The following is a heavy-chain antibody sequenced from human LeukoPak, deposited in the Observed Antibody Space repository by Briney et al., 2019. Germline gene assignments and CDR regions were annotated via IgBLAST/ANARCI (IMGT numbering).Heavy chain of an antibody. CDR3: AKGEFGGYSRVFFDH. Sequence: PGGSLRLSCAASGFTFTNYAMTWVRQAPGKGLEWVSSIIGSGASTYYADSVKGRFTISRDNSKNTLYLQMNSLRAEDTAVYYCAKGEFGGYSRVFFDHWGQGTLVTVSS. J-gene: IGHJ4*02. CDR2: IIGSGAST. CDR1: GFTFTNYA. V-gene: IGHV3-23*01. D-gene: IGHD1-26*01.